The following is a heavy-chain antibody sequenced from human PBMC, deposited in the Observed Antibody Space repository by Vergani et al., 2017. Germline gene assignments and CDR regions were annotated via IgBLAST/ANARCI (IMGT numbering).Heavy chain of an antibody. J-gene: IGHJ4*02. Sequence: EVQLVESGGGLVKPGGSLRLSCAASGFTFSSYSMNWVRQAPGKGLEWVSSISSSSSYIYYADSVKGRFTISRDNAKNSLYLQMNSLRAEDTAVYYCARDRTAMDPGIDYWGQGTLVTVSS. CDR2: ISSSSSYI. D-gene: IGHD5-18*01. CDR1: GFTFSSYS. CDR3: ARDRTAMDPGIDY. V-gene: IGHV3-21*01.